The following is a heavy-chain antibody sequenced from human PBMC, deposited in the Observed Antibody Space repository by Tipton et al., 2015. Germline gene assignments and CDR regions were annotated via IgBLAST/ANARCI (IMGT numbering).Heavy chain of an antibody. Sequence: SLRLSCAAAGFTFSNYGMHWVRQAPGKGLEWVSLIWYDGNDKLYADSVKGRFTISRDNSKNIVFLEMNSLRADDTAVYYCVRDGLRMTNYYYGMDVWGQGTTVIVSS. CDR1: GFTFSNYG. D-gene: IGHD3/OR15-3a*01. V-gene: IGHV3-33*01. CDR3: VRDGLRMTNYYYGMDV. CDR2: IWYDGNDK. J-gene: IGHJ6*02.